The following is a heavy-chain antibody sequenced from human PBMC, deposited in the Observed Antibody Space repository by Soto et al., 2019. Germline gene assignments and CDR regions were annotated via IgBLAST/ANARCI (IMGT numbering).Heavy chain of an antibody. CDR2: IYPGDSDT. V-gene: IGHV5-51*01. Sequence: PGESLKISCKGSGYSFTSYWIGWVRQMPGKGLEWMGIIYPGDSDTRYSPSFQGQVTISADKSISTAYLQWSSLKASDTATYYCARPRYPGRGYYGMDVWGQGTTVTVSS. CDR3: ARPRYPGRGYYGMDV. D-gene: IGHD2-15*01. J-gene: IGHJ6*02. CDR1: GYSFTSYW.